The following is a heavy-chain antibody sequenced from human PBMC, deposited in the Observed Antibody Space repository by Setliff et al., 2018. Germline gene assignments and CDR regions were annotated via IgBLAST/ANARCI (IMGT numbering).Heavy chain of an antibody. CDR2: IWDDGGNK. D-gene: IGHD3-22*01. CDR1: GFTFSSYR. Sequence: PGGSLRLSCAASGFTFSSYRMHWVRQAPGKGLEWVAVIWDDGGNKYHADSVKGRFTISRDNSKNTLYLQMNSLRPEDTAVYYCARGHPPSDSSGYYYAYWGQGTLVTVSS. CDR3: ARGHPPSDSSGYYYAY. J-gene: IGHJ4*02. V-gene: IGHV3-33*08.